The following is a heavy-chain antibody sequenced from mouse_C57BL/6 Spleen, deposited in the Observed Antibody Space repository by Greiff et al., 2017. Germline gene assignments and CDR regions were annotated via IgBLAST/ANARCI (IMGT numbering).Heavy chain of an antibody. Sequence: QVQLQQPGAELVMPGASVKLSCKASGYTFTSYWMHWVKQRPGQGLEWIGEIDPSDSYTNYNQKFKGKSTLTVDKSSSTAYMQLSSLTSEDSAVYYGARRRGSRGYAMDYWGQGTSVTVSS. J-gene: IGHJ4*01. D-gene: IGHD1-1*01. CDR3: ARRRGSRGYAMDY. CDR1: GYTFTSYW. CDR2: IDPSDSYT. V-gene: IGHV1-69*01.